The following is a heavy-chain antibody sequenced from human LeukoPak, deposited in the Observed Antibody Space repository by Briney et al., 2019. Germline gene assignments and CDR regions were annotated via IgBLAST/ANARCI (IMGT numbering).Heavy chain of an antibody. D-gene: IGHD6-25*01. CDR2: ISGSGGST. CDR1: GFTFSSYA. V-gene: IGHV3-23*01. Sequence: GGSLTLSCAASGFTFSSYAMSWVRQAPGKRLEWVSAISGSGGSTYYADFGKGRFTISRDNSKNTLYLQMNSLRAEDTAVYYCAKSRVGYDYWGQGTLVTVPS. J-gene: IGHJ4*02. CDR3: AKSRVGYDY.